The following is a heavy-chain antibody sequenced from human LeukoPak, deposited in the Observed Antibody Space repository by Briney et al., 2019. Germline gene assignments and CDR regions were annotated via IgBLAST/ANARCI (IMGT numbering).Heavy chain of an antibody. CDR2: IYYSGST. CDR3: ARDYGDHAYYFDY. CDR1: GGSISSSSYY. J-gene: IGHJ4*02. V-gene: IGHV4-39*01. Sequence: SETLSLTCTVSGGSISSSSYYWGWIRQPPGKGLEWFGSIYYSGSTYYNPSLKSRVTISVDTSKNQFSLKLSSVTAADTAVYYCARDYGDHAYYFDYWGQGTLVTVSS. D-gene: IGHD4-17*01.